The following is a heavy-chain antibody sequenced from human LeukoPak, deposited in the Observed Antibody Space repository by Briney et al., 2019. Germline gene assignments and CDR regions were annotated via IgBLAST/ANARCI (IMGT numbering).Heavy chain of an antibody. J-gene: IGHJ5*02. CDR1: GYSFTYYY. CDR3: ARATTPAGDGDWFDP. CDR2: IYPGYSDT. Sequence: GESLKISCKTSGYSFTYYYIAWVRQMPGKGLEWMGIIYPGYSDTRYSPSFQGQVTISAGNSMKTAYLQFNSLQASDTAIYYCARATTPAGDGDWFDPWGQGTLVTVSS. V-gene: IGHV5-51*01. D-gene: IGHD4-17*01.